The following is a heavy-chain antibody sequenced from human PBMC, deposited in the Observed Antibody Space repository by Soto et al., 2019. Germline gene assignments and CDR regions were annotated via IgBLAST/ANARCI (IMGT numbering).Heavy chain of an antibody. V-gene: IGHV3-30*18. D-gene: IGHD3-3*01. Sequence: QVQLVESGGGVVQPGRSLRLSCAASGFTFSSYGMHWVRQAPGKGLEWVAVISYDGSNKYYADSVKGRFTISRDNSKNTLYLQMNSLRAEDTAVYYCAKDSMPYDDFWSGPCYDYGMDVWGQGTTGTVSS. CDR3: AKDSMPYDDFWSGPCYDYGMDV. CDR2: ISYDGSNK. CDR1: GFTFSSYG. J-gene: IGHJ6*02.